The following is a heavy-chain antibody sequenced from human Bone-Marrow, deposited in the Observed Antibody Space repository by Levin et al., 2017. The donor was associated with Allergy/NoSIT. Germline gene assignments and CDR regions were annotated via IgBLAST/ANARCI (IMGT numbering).Heavy chain of an antibody. CDR3: AKDSDAQTSHVLRVLEWGGMDV. J-gene: IGHJ6*02. CDR2: ISYDGSNK. V-gene: IGHV3-30*18. CDR1: GFTFSSYG. D-gene: IGHD3-3*01. Sequence: PGGSLRLSCAASGFTFSSYGMHWVRQAPGKGLEWVAVISYDGSNKYYADSVKGRFTISRDNSKNTLYLQMNSLRAEDTAVYYCAKDSDAQTSHVLRVLEWGGMDVWGQGTTVTVSS.